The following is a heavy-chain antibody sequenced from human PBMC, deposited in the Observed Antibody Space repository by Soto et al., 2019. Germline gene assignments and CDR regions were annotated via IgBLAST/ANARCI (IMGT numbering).Heavy chain of an antibody. CDR1: GFTFSSYG. Sequence: GGSLRLSCAASGFTFSSYGMHCVRQAPGKGLEWVAVISYDGSNKYYADSVKGRFTISRDNSKNTLYLQMNSLRAEDTAVYYCAKGFYSGSYYYYGMDVWGQGTTVTVSS. CDR3: AKGFYSGSYYYYGMDV. D-gene: IGHD1-26*01. V-gene: IGHV3-30*18. CDR2: ISYDGSNK. J-gene: IGHJ6*02.